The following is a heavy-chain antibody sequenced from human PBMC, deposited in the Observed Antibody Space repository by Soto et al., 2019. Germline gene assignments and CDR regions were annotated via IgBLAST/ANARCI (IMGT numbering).Heavy chain of an antibody. J-gene: IGHJ6*03. V-gene: IGHV3-21*01. CDR2: ISSSSSYI. D-gene: IGHD3-10*01. CDR1: GFTFSSYS. CDR3: ARRWFGVLLYVSEGHYMSV. Sequence: GGSLRLSCAASGFTFSSYSMNWVRQAPGKGLEWVSSISSSSSYIYYADSVKGRFTISRDNAKNSLYLQMNSLRAEDTAVYYCARRWFGVLLYVSEGHYMSVWGKGTTVTVSS.